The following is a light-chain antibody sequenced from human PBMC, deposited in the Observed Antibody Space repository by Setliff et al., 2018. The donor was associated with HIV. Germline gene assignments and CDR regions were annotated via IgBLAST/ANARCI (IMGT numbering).Light chain of an antibody. Sequence: QSALTQPASVSGSPGQSIAISCTGSSSDVGGFNSASWYQQHPDKAPKLIVYEVTNRPSEVSDRFFGSKSGNTASLTISGLQTEDEADYYCLSYTTTTPSPYVFGTGTKVTVL. J-gene: IGLJ1*01. CDR1: SSDVGGFNS. V-gene: IGLV2-14*03. CDR2: EVT. CDR3: LSYTTTTPSPYV.